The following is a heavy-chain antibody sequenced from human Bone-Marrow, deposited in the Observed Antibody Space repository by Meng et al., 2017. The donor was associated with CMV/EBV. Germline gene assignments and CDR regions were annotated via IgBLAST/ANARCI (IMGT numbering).Heavy chain of an antibody. J-gene: IGHJ4*02. CDR2: IYYSGST. Sequence: SETLSLTCTVSGGSISSSSYYWGWIRQPPGKGLEWIGSIYYSGSTNYNPSLKSRVTISVDTSKNQSSLKLSSVTAPDTAVYYCARVYQWAPLDWGQGTLVTVSS. V-gene: IGHV4-39*07. CDR3: ARVYQWAPLD. D-gene: IGHD1-26*01. CDR1: GGSISSSSYY.